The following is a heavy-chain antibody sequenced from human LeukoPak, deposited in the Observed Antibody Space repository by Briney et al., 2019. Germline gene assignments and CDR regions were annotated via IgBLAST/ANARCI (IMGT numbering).Heavy chain of an antibody. V-gene: IGHV1-2*02. CDR1: GYTLTGYY. J-gene: IGHJ5*02. Sequence: ASVKVSCKASGYTLTGYYMHWVRQAPGQGLEWMGWINPNSGGTNYAQKFQGRVTMTRDTSISTAYMELSRLRSDDTAVYYCASLTGYDGGYGDYGYNWFDPWGQGTLVTVSS. CDR3: ASLTGYDGGYGDYGYNWFDP. D-gene: IGHD4-17*01. CDR2: INPNSGGT.